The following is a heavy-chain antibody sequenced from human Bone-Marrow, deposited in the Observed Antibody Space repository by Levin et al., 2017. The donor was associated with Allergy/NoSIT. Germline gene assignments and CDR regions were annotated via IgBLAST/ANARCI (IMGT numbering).Heavy chain of an antibody. Sequence: ASVKVSCKASGYTFTGYQMHWMRQAPGQGLEWMGRINPNNGGTIFAQNFQGRVTMTRDTSISTAYMELSGLRSDDTALYYCAREKVSSGFDSWGQGTLVTVSS. CDR3: AREKVSSGFDS. CDR2: INPNNGGT. J-gene: IGHJ4*02. V-gene: IGHV1-2*06. CDR1: GYTFTGYQ. D-gene: IGHD6-25*01.